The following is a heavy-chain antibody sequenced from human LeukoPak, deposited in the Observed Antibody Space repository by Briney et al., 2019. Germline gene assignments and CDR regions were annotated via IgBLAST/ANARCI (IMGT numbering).Heavy chain of an antibody. Sequence: GGSLRLSCAASGFTFSSYAMSWVHQAPGKGLEWVSAISGSGGSTYYADSVKGRFTISRDNSKNTLYLQMNSLRAEDTAVYYCAKSGYSSSWYADYWGQGTLVTVSS. CDR3: AKSGYSSSWYADY. J-gene: IGHJ4*02. CDR2: ISGSGGST. CDR1: GFTFSSYA. V-gene: IGHV3-23*01. D-gene: IGHD6-13*01.